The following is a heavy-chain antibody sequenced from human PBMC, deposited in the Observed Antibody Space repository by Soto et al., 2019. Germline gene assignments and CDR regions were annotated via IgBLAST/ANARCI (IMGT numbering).Heavy chain of an antibody. D-gene: IGHD3-3*01. J-gene: IGHJ6*02. CDR1: GYTFTGFH. CDR2: INPRSGGT. V-gene: IGHV1-2*02. CDR3: ARDFWSGPRPEHMDV. Sequence: GASVKVSCKASGYTFTGFHMHWVRQAPGQGLEWMGWINPRSGGTNYARKFQGRVTITRDTSISTAYMELSRLRSDDTAVYYCARDFWSGPRPEHMDVWGQGTTVTVSS.